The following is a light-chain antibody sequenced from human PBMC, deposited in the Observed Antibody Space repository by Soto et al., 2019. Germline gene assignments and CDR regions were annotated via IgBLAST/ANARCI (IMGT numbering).Light chain of an antibody. CDR2: EGS. CDR3: SSYTAYTTLWV. Sequence: QSALTQPASVSGSPGQAITISCTGTSSDVGSYSHVSWYQQHPGKAPKLMIYEGSKRPSGVSNRFSASKSGNAASLTISGLQAEDEADYYCSSYTAYTTLWVFGGGTKLTVL. CDR1: SSDVGSYSH. V-gene: IGLV2-14*02. J-gene: IGLJ3*02.